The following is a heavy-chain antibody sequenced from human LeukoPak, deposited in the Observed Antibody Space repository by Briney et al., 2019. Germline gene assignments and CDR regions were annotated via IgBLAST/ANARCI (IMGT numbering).Heavy chain of an antibody. CDR2: INTNTGNP. CDR1: GYTFTSYA. V-gene: IGHV7-4-1*02. J-gene: IGHJ6*02. D-gene: IGHD4-17*01. Sequence: ASVKVSCKASGYTFTSYAMNWVRQAPGQGLEWMGWINTNTGNPTYAQGFTGRFVFSLDTSVSTAYLQISSLKAEDTAVYYCAREYRDYPPYYYYGMDVWGQGTTVTVSS. CDR3: AREYRDYPPYYYYGMDV.